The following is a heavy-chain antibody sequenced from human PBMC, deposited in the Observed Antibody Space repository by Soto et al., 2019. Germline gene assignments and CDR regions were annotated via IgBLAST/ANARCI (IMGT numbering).Heavy chain of an antibody. V-gene: IGHV3-21*01. CDR3: ARGSSSWYNWFDP. CDR2: ISSSSSYI. CDR1: GFTFISYS. Sequence: GGSLRLSCAASGFTFISYSMNWVRQAPGKGLEWVSSISSSSSYIYYADSVKGRFTISRDNAKNSLYLQMNSLRAEDTAVYYCARGSSSWYNWFDPWGQGTLVTVSS. D-gene: IGHD6-13*01. J-gene: IGHJ5*02.